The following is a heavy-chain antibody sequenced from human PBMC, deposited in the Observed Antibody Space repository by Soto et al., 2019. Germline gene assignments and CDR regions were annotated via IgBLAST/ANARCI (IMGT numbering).Heavy chain of an antibody. D-gene: IGHD7-27*01. J-gene: IGHJ4*02. V-gene: IGHV4-59*11. CDR3: TRANWYSEY. Sequence: QVQLQESGPGLVKPSETLSLTCTVSGGSISNHYWSWIRQPPGKGLEWIGYIYYNGNTNYNPPLKSLVTMSVDTSKNQIPLKLSSVTAADTAVYYCTRANWYSEYWGQGTLVTVSS. CDR2: IYYNGNT. CDR1: GGSISNHY.